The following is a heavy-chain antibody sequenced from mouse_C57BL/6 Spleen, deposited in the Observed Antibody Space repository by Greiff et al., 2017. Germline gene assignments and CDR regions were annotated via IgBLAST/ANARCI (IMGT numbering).Heavy chain of an antibody. CDR3: ARDDHFRFDY. CDR1: GFTFSDYY. V-gene: IGHV5-16*01. CDR2: INYDGSST. J-gene: IGHJ2*01. Sequence: EVMLVESEGGLVQPGSSMKLSCTASGFTFSDYYMAWVRQVPEKGLEWVANINYDGSSTYYLDSLKSRFIISRDNAKNILYLQMSSLKSEDTATYYCARDDHFRFDYWGQGTTLTVSS. D-gene: IGHD1-3*01.